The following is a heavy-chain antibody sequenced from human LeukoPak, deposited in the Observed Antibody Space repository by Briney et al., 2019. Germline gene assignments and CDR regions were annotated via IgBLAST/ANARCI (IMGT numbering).Heavy chain of an antibody. CDR2: IIPIFGTA. D-gene: IGHD2/OR15-2a*01. Sequence: SVKVSCKASGYTFTSYAISWVRQAPGQGLEWMGGIIPIFGTANYAQKFQGRVTITADESTSTAYMELSSLRSEDTAVYYCARSPTSRIGFSTVFDYWGQGTLVTVSS. CDR1: GYTFTSYA. V-gene: IGHV1-69*13. CDR3: ARSPTSRIGFSTVFDY. J-gene: IGHJ4*02.